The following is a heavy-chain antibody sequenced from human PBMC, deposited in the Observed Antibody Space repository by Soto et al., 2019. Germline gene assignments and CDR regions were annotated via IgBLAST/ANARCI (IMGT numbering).Heavy chain of an antibody. CDR3: AREKDRQQLGGNYYYILDV. D-gene: IGHD3-3*02. V-gene: IGHV1-69*12. J-gene: IGHJ6*02. CDR1: GGTFSTSA. Sequence: QVQLMQSGAEVKKPGSSVKVSCKASGGTFSTSAISWLRQAPGEGLEWVGGIMPIFATPDYAQKFQGRVTISADESTSTAYLELTSLTTDDTAVYYCAREKDRQQLGGNYYYILDVWGQGTAITVSS. CDR2: IMPIFATP.